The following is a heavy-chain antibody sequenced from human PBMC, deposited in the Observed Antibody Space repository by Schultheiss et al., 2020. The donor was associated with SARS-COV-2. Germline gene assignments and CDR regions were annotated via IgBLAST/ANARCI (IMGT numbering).Heavy chain of an antibody. CDR1: GFTFSSYS. CDR3: ARDQRSDYGDYVDGVGGGVDI. Sequence: GGSLRLSCAASGFTFSSYSMNWVRQAPGKGLEWVSSISSSSSYIYYADSVKGRFTISRDNAKNSLYLQMNSLRAEDTAVYYCARDQRSDYGDYVDGVGGGVDIWGQGTMVTVSS. D-gene: IGHD4-17*01. CDR2: ISSSSSYI. V-gene: IGHV3-21*01. J-gene: IGHJ3*02.